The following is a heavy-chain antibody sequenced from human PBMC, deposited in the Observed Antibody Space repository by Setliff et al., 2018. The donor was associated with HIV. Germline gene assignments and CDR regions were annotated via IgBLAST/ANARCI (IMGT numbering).Heavy chain of an antibody. CDR3: SGGVLQLLEWSSSGDYYYYMDV. V-gene: IGHV3-49*04. CDR1: GFTFGDYA. D-gene: IGHD3-3*01. Sequence: GGSLRLSCTTSGFTFGDYAMSWVRQAPGKGLEWVGFISGNPYGGTTEYAASVKGRFTISRDDSKSIAYLRMNSLKTEDTAVYYCSGGVLQLLEWSSSGDYYYYMDVWGKGTTVTVSS. CDR2: ISGNPYGGTT. J-gene: IGHJ6*03.